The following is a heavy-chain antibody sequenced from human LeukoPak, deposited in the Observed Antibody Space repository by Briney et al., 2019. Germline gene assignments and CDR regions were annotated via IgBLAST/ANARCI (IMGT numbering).Heavy chain of an antibody. Sequence: GGSLRLSCTASGFAFGDHAMGWFSQAPGKRLEWVGFIRSKPYGGTTEYAASVKGRFTISRDDSKSIAYLQMNSLKTEDTAVYYCTRDVSSSWYEGADYWGQGTLVTVSS. CDR3: TRDVSSSWYEGADY. CDR1: GFAFGDHA. CDR2: IRSKPYGGTT. J-gene: IGHJ4*02. D-gene: IGHD6-13*01. V-gene: IGHV3-49*03.